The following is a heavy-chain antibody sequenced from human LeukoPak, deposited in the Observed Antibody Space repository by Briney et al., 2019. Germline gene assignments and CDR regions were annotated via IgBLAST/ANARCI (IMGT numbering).Heavy chain of an antibody. V-gene: IGHV3-23*01. CDR2: ITGSGGST. CDR3: ATERNWVFDY. CDR1: GFTFSSYW. D-gene: IGHD7-27*01. Sequence: SGGSLRLSCAASGFTFSSYWMSWVRQAPGKGLEWVSAITGSGGSTYYADSVKGRFTISRDNSKNTLYVQMNSLRAEDTAVYYCATERNWVFDYWGQGTLVTVSS. J-gene: IGHJ4*02.